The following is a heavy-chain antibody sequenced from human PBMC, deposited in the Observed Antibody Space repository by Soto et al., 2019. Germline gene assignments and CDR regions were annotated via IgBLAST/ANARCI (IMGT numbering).Heavy chain of an antibody. D-gene: IGHD6-13*01. CDR2: IYYSRST. CDR1: GGSSSSSSYY. V-gene: IGHV4-39*01. J-gene: IGHJ3*02. Sequence: PSETMALTCTVSGGSSSSSSYYWGWIRQPPGKGLEWIGSIYYSRSTYYNPSLKSRVTISVDTSKNQFSLKLSSVTAADTAVYYCARQTDGGAAACTIFAFDIWGQVTMVTV. CDR3: ARQTDGGAAACTIFAFDI.